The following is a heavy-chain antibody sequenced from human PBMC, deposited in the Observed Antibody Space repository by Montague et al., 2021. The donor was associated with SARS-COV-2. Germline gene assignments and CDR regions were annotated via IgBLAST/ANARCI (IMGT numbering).Heavy chain of an antibody. CDR2: ISSSSSYI. V-gene: IGHV3-21*01. CDR1: GFTFSSYS. Sequence: SLRLSCAASGFTFSSYSMSWVRQAPGKGLEWVSSISSSSSYIYYADSVKGRFTISRDNAKNSLYLQMNSLRAEDTAVYYCARDQQLVLGYYYGMDVWGQGTTVTVSS. D-gene: IGHD6-13*01. J-gene: IGHJ6*02. CDR3: ARDQQLVLGYYYGMDV.